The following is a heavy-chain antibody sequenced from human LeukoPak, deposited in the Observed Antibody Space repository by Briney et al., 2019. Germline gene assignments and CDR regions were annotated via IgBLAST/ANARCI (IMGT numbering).Heavy chain of an antibody. D-gene: IGHD6-6*01. CDR2: IHYTGAT. CDR3: ARAHPAYSSSSGFDY. J-gene: IGHJ4*02. V-gene: IGHV4-59*01. Sequence: SETLSLTCTVSGGSISSYYWSWIRLPPGKGLEWIGYIHYTGATYYNPSLKSRVTISLDTSKNQFSLKLRSVTAADTAVYYCARAHPAYSSSSGFDYWGQGALVTVSS. CDR1: GGSISSYY.